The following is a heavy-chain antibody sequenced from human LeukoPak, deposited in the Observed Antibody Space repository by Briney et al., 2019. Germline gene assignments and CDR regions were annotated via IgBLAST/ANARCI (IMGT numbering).Heavy chain of an antibody. V-gene: IGHV4-4*09. D-gene: IGHD2-2*02. CDR3: ARHPNIVVVPAAIALDAFDI. J-gene: IGHJ3*02. Sequence: LGALSLPRPVSGGALRSFYWGWVPEPPGEGLGGVWVLYTRGSTNYNPSLKSRVTISVDTSKNQFSLKLSSVTAADTAVYYCARHPNIVVVPAAIALDAFDIWGQGTMVTVSS. CDR2: LYTRGST. CDR1: GGALRSFY.